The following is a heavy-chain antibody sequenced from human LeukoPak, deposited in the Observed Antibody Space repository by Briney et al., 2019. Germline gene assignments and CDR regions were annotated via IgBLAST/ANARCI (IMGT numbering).Heavy chain of an antibody. D-gene: IGHD6-13*01. CDR2: IYYSGST. Sequence: SETLSLTCTVSGGSISSSSYYWGWIRQPPGKGLEWIGSIYYSGSTYYNPSLKSRVTISVDTSKNQFSLKLSSVTAADTAVYYCARHVKESGYLFSAFYFDYWGQGTLVTVSS. CDR1: GGSISSSSYY. CDR3: ARHVKESGYLFSAFYFDY. V-gene: IGHV4-39*01. J-gene: IGHJ4*02.